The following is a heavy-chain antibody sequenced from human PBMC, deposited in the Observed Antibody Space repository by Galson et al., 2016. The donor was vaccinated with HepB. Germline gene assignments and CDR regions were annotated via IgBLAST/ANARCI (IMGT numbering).Heavy chain of an antibody. Sequence: ALVKPTQTLTLTCDVSGFSLSTSGIAMAWIRQPPGKALEWFALIYWDDDKRYRPSLKSRITLTRDTYKNQVVLNMTNMDPADTATYYCTHYRSGWFSTGPDAFDTWGQGTMVTVSS. V-gene: IGHV2-5*02. D-gene: IGHD6-19*01. CDR2: IYWDDDK. CDR3: THYRSGWFSTGPDAFDT. CDR1: GFSLSTSGIA. J-gene: IGHJ3*02.